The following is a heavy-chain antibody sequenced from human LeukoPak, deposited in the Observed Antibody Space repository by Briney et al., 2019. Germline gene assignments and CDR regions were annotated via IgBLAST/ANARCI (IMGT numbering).Heavy chain of an antibody. CDR3: ARDREISARPGGWSDP. V-gene: IGHV1-69*13. Sequence: EASVKVSCKVAGGTINNFAISWVRQAPGQGLEWMGGLSPVLATYAQKFQGRVTITADESTDTVYMELGSLTSEDTATYFCARDREISARPGGWSDPWGQGTLVTVSS. D-gene: IGHD6-6*01. CDR2: LSPVLA. CDR1: GGTINNFA. J-gene: IGHJ5*02.